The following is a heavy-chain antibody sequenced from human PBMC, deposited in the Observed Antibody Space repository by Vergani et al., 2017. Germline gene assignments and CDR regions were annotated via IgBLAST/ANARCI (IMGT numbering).Heavy chain of an antibody. CDR3: ARHSRAHCVSPSCYWPLPLRY. J-gene: IGHJ4*02. CDR1: FDSIRNLY. V-gene: IGHV4-59*11. D-gene: IGHD2-2*01. Sequence: QVQLQESGPGLVKSSETLSLTCSVSFDSIRNLYCNWIRQPPGKGLEWIGFLHYRENTNYNPSLKTRVTIALDTSKNQFSLSLTSETAADTAVYYCARHSRAHCVSPSCYWPLPLRYWGQGALVTVSS. CDR2: LHYRENT.